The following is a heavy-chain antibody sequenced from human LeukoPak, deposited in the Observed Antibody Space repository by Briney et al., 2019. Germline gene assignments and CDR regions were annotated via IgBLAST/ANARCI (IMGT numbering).Heavy chain of an antibody. CDR3: ARAWIMVTSHLDF. D-gene: IGHD2-21*02. CDR1: GYTFTNHG. J-gene: IGHJ4*02. V-gene: IGHV1-18*01. Sequence: ASVKVSCKASGYTFTNHGITWVRQATGQGLEWMGWISAHDGNTNYAQKLQGRVTMTTDTSTSIAYMELRSLRSDDTAMYYCARAWIMVTSHLDFWGQGTLVTVSS. CDR2: ISAHDGNT.